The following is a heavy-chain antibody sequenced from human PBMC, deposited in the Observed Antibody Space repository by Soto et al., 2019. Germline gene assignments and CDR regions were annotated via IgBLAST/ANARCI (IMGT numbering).Heavy chain of an antibody. J-gene: IGHJ2*01. V-gene: IGHV3-23*01. CDR3: ARDPNGDYVGAFDF. CDR1: TFTFSAYA. D-gene: IGHD4-17*01. CDR2: VTGNGVGT. Sequence: EEWLLESGGDLVQPGGSLRLSCAAPTFTFSAYAMTWVRQAPGKGLEWVASVTGNGVGTSYADSLKGRFTISRDNSENTLYLQMNSLRAEDTAVYYCARDPNGDYVGAFDFWGRGTLVTVSS.